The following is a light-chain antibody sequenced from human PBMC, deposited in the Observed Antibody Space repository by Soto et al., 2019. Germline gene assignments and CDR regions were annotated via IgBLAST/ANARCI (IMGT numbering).Light chain of an antibody. V-gene: IGKV3-15*01. CDR3: QQYNNWPQT. Sequence: EIVMTQSPATLYVSTGERATLSCRASQSVSSNLAWYQQKPGQAPRLLIYGASTRATGIPARFSGSGSGTEFTLTISSLQSEDFAVYYCQQYNNWPQTFGQGTKVDIK. CDR2: GAS. J-gene: IGKJ1*01. CDR1: QSVSSN.